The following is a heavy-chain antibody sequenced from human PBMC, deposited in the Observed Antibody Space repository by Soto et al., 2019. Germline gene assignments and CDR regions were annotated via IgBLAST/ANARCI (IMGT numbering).Heavy chain of an antibody. CDR2: IYYSGST. Sequence: PSETLSLTCTVSGGSISSYYWSWIRQPPGKGLEWIGYIYYSGSTNYNPSLKSRVTISVDTSKNQFSLKLSSVTAADTAVYYCARQNGYCSSTSCYGHFDYWGQGTLVTVSS. J-gene: IGHJ4*02. CDR1: GGSISSYY. D-gene: IGHD2-2*01. CDR3: ARQNGYCSSTSCYGHFDY. V-gene: IGHV4-59*08.